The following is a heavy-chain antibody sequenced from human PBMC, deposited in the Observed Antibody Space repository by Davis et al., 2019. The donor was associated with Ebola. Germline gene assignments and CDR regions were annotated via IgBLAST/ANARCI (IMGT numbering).Heavy chain of an antibody. Sequence: GESLKISCTASGFSFRIYLMNWVRQTPGKGLEWVANIKQDGNEKNYLGSVKGRFTISRDNAKNSLYLRLNSLRAEDTALYHCARVNAVTGYSRFDPWGQGTLVTVSP. CDR3: ARVNAVTGYSRFDP. V-gene: IGHV3-7*03. CDR2: IKQDGNEK. J-gene: IGHJ5*02. D-gene: IGHD3-9*01. CDR1: GFSFRIYL.